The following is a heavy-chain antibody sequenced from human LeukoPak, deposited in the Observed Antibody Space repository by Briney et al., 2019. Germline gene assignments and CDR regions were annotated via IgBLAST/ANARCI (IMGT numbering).Heavy chain of an antibody. V-gene: IGHV3-11*01. CDR2: ISTSGNSI. CDR3: ARGHYGLDY. CDR1: GFTFSDYY. D-gene: IGHD3-10*01. J-gene: IGHJ4*02. Sequence: PGGSLRLSCAASGFTFSDYYLSWIRQAPGKGLEWVSYISTSGNSIYYADSVKGRFTISRDNAKNSLSLQMNSLRAEDTALYYCARGHYGLDYWGQGTLVTVSS.